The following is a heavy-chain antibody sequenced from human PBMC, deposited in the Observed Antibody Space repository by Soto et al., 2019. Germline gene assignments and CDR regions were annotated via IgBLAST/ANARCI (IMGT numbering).Heavy chain of an antibody. D-gene: IGHD3-10*01. J-gene: IGHJ4*02. CDR2: IYWDDDE. CDR1: GFSLTTRGVG. V-gene: IGHV2-5*02. Sequence: QITLKESGPTLVKPTQTLTLTCTFSGFSLTTRGVGVGWIRQPPGKALEWLALIYWDDDEGYIPSLKSRLTITKDTSKNPVVLKMPNMDPVDTATYYCANRPRGFSYYFDYWGQGTLVTVSS. CDR3: ANRPRGFSYYFDY.